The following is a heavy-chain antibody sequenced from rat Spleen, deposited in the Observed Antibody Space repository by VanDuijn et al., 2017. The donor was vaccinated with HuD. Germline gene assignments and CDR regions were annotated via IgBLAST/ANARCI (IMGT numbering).Heavy chain of an antibody. Sequence: QVQLKESGPGLVQPSQTLSLACTVSGFSLTSYHVHWVRQTSGKGLEWMGVIWTGGSTEYNSALKSRLSISRDTSKSQVFLKMNSLQTEDTATYYCARVRAADYWYFDFWGPGTMVTVSS. CDR2: IWTGGST. V-gene: IGHV2-43*01. D-gene: IGHD4-1*01. J-gene: IGHJ1*01. CDR1: GFSLTSYH. CDR3: ARVRAADYWYFDF.